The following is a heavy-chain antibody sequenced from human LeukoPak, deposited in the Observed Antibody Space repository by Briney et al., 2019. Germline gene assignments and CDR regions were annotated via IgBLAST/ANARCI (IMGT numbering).Heavy chain of an antibody. D-gene: IGHD6-19*01. J-gene: IGHJ3*02. V-gene: IGHV1-69*06. Sequence: ASVKVSCKASGGTFSSYAISWVRQAPGQGLEWMGGIIPIFGTANYAQKFQGRVTITADKSTSTAYMELNSLRSEDTAVYYCARGRTRIAVAGTDAFDIWGQGTMVTVSS. CDR1: GGTFSSYA. CDR2: IIPIFGTA. CDR3: ARGRTRIAVAGTDAFDI.